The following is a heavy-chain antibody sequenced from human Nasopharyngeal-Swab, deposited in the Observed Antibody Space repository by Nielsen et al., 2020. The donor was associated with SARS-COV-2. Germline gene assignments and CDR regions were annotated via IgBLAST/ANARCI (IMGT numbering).Heavy chain of an antibody. V-gene: IGHV3-73*01. CDR1: GFTFSGSA. CDR3: SSPTVAF. Sequence: GGSLRLSCVASGFTFSGSAMHWVRQASGKGLEWLGRIRSYANEYATAYAASVEGRLTVSRDDSKNTAYLQMNSLKSEDTAVYYCSSPTVAFWGQGTLV. CDR2: IRSYANEYAT. J-gene: IGHJ4*02. D-gene: IGHD4-23*01.